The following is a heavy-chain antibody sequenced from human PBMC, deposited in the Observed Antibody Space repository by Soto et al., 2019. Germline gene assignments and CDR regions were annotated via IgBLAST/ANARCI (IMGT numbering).Heavy chain of an antibody. Sequence: GGSLRLSCTASGFTFGDYAMSWVRQAPGKGLEWVGFIRSKAYGGTTEYAASVKGRFTISRDDSKSIAYLQMNSLKTEDTAVYYCTRTLGPGSRNSWYFAYWGQGTLVTVSS. CDR1: GFTFGDYA. CDR2: IRSKAYGGTT. V-gene: IGHV3-49*04. D-gene: IGHD6-13*01. J-gene: IGHJ4*02. CDR3: TRTLGPGSRNSWYFAY.